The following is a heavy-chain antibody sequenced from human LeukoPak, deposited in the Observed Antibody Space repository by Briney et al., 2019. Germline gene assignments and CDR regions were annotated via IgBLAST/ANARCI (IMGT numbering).Heavy chain of an antibody. CDR3: AKDGSGWSYDS. CDR2: IGGSGDT. J-gene: IGHJ5*01. D-gene: IGHD3-10*01. Sequence: GGSLGLSCAASGFTFTNFAVGWVRQAPGSALEWVSRIGGSGDTYYADSVKGRFTISRDISKNTLYLQLSSLRADDTAVYYCAKDGSGWSYDSWGQGTLVTVSS. CDR1: GFTFTNFA. V-gene: IGHV3-23*01.